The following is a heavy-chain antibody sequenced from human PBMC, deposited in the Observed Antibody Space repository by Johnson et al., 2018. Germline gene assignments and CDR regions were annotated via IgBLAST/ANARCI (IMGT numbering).Heavy chain of an antibody. CDR2: MNPNSGNT. CDR3: AKRPGGIAVAYYAYMDV. Sequence: QVQLVQSGAEVKKPGASVKVSCKASGYTFTSYDINWVRQATGQGLEWMGWMNPNSGNTGYAQKFQGRVPIPADQSTSPAYMVLSSRRSEDTAVYYGAKRPGGIAVAYYAYMDVGGKGTTVTVSS. D-gene: IGHD6-19*01. V-gene: IGHV1-8*01. CDR1: GYTFTSYD. J-gene: IGHJ6*03.